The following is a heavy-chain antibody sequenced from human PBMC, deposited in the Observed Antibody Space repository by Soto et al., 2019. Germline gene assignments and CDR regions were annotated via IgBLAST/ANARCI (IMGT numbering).Heavy chain of an antibody. J-gene: IGHJ4*02. CDR1: GGSFSGYY. D-gene: IGHD3-9*01. CDR2: INHSGST. CDR3: ASPGPPRIKLRYFRY. V-gene: IGHV4-34*01. Sequence: QVQLQQWGAGLLKPSETLSLTCAVYGGSFSGYYWSWIRQPPGKGLEWIGEINHSGSTNYNPSLKSRVTISVDTSKNQFSLKLSSVTAADTAVYYCASPGPPRIKLRYFRYWGQGTLVTVSS.